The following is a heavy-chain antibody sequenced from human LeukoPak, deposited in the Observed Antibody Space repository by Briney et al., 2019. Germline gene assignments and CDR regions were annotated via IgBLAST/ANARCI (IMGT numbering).Heavy chain of an antibody. J-gene: IGHJ4*02. CDR3: AKDQSIAAAVLGY. V-gene: IGHV3-30*18. D-gene: IGHD6-13*01. Sequence: GGSLRLSCAASGFTFSSYGMHWVRQAPGKGLEWVAVISYDGSNKYYADSVKGRFTISRDNSKNTLYLQMNSLRAEDTAVYYCAKDQSIAAAVLGYWGQGTLVTVSS. CDR1: GFTFSSYG. CDR2: ISYDGSNK.